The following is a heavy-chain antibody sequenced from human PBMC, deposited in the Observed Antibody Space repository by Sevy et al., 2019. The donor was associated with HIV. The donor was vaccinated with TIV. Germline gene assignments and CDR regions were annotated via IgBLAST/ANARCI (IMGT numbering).Heavy chain of an antibody. J-gene: IGHJ4*02. D-gene: IGHD2-8*01. CDR1: GFTFSKYS. V-gene: IGHV3-23*01. Sequence: GGSLRLSCAASGFTFSKYSMSWVRQPPGKGLEWVSTLSFGCGEINHADSVKGRFTISRDNSKNSLYLQMNNLRAEDPVVYYCAREGCTKPHDYWGQGTLVTVSS. CDR2: LSFGCGEI. CDR3: AREGCTKPHDY.